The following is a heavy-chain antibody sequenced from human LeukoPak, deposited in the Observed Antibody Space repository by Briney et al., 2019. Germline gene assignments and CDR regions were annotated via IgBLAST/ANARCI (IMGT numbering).Heavy chain of an antibody. CDR1: GFTFSSYE. CDR2: ISSSGSTI. Sequence: GGSLRLSCAASGFTFSSYEMNWVRQAPGKGLEWVSYISSSGSTIYYADSVKGRFTISRDNAKNSLYLQMNSLRAEDTAVYYCASAAVVVVAATDYWGQGTPVTVSS. CDR3: ASAAVVVVAATDY. V-gene: IGHV3-48*03. D-gene: IGHD2-15*01. J-gene: IGHJ4*02.